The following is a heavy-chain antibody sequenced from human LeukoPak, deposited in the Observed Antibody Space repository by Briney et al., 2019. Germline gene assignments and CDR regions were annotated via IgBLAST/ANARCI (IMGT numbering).Heavy chain of an antibody. Sequence: GGSLRLSCAASGFTFTTYWMGWVRQAPGKGLEGVANIKQDGSEQYYVDSVKGRFTTSRDNAKNSLSLQMNSLRAEDTAVYYCSRPLMYYYGSETYFWFDPWGQGTLVTVSS. J-gene: IGHJ5*02. D-gene: IGHD3-10*01. CDR3: SRPLMYYYGSETYFWFDP. CDR1: GFTFTTYW. CDR2: IKQDGSEQ. V-gene: IGHV3-7*01.